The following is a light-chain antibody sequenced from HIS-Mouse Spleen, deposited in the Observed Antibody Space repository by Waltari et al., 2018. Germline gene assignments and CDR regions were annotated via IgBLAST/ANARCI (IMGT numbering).Light chain of an antibody. V-gene: IGLV3-21*03. CDR2: DDS. Sequence: SYVLTQPPPLSVAPGKTARITCGGNNMGSKSVQRYQQKPGQAPVLVVYDDSDRPSGIPERFSGSNSGNTATLTISRVEAGDEADYYCQVWDSSSDHVVFGGGTKLTVL. CDR1: NMGSKS. J-gene: IGLJ2*01. CDR3: QVWDSSSDHVV.